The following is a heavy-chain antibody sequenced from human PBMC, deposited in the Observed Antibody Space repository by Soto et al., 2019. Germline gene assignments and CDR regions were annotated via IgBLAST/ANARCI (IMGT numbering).Heavy chain of an antibody. CDR2: ISYDGSNQ. CDR1: GFTFSNFG. D-gene: IGHD5-12*01. V-gene: IGHV3-30*18. J-gene: IGHJ4*02. Sequence: VQLVESGGGVVQPGRSLRLSCAASGFTFSNFGMHWVRQAPGKGLEWVALISYDGSNQYYAGSVKGRFTISKDNSKNTLYLQMNSLRPEDTAVYYCAKDRGYSGPDDFWGQGTLVTVSS. CDR3: AKDRGYSGPDDF.